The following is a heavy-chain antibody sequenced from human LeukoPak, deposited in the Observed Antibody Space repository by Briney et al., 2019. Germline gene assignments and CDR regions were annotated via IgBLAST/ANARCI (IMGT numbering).Heavy chain of an antibody. V-gene: IGHV1-2*02. CDR3: ARDSLWAAKRFDY. CDR1: GYTFTGYY. J-gene: IGHJ4*02. CDR2: INPNSGGT. Sequence: ASVKVSCKASGYTFTGYYMHWVRQAPGQGLEWMGWINPNSGGTNYAQKFQGRVTMTRDTSISTAYMELSRLRSDDTAVYYRARDSLWAAKRFDYWGQGTLVTVSS. D-gene: IGHD6-25*01.